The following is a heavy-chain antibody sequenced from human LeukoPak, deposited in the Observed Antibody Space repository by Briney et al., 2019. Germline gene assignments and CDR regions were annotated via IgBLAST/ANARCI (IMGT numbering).Heavy chain of an antibody. J-gene: IGHJ6*02. Sequence: ASVKVSCKASGYTFTSYYMHWVRQAPGQGLEWMGIINRSGGSTSYAQKFQGRVTMTRDTSTSTVYMELSSLTSEDTAVYYCARERWHCRVNCYSVYYYALDVWGQGTTVTVSS. CDR3: ARERWHCRVNCYSVYYYALDV. D-gene: IGHD2-15*01. CDR1: GYTFTSYY. V-gene: IGHV1-46*01. CDR2: INRSGGST.